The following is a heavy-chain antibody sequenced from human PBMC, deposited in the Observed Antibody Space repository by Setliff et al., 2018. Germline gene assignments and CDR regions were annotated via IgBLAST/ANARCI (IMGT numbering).Heavy chain of an antibody. V-gene: IGHV1-8*02. J-gene: IGHJ6*03. CDR2: MNPNSDNT. CDR3: VRGKKLITMVRGVILGGRYYYYYMDV. D-gene: IGHD3-10*01. CDR1: GFTFTNYD. Sequence: SVKVSCTASGFTFTNYDINWVRQATGQGLEWMGWMNPNSDNTGYAQKFQGRVTMTRNTSISTAYMELSSLRSEDTAVYFCVRGKKLITMVRGVILGGRYYYYYMDVWGKGTTVTVSS.